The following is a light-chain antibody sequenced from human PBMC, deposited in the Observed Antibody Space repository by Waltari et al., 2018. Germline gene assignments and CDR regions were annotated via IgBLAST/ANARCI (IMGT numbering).Light chain of an antibody. CDR1: QSVRSN. V-gene: IGKV3-15*01. CDR2: GAS. J-gene: IGKJ1*01. Sequence: EIVMTQSPPTLSVSPGERATPSCRASQSVRSNLAWYQQKPGQAPRLLIHGASTRATGIPARFSGSGSGTEFTLTISSLQSEDFAVYYCQQYNNWPQTFGQGTKVEIK. CDR3: QQYNNWPQT.